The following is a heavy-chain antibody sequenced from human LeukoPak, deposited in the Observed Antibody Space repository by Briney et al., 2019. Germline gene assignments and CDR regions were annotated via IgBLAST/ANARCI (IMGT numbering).Heavy chain of an antibody. Sequence: KPSETLSLTCTVSGGSISSSNYYWGWIRQPPGKGLEWIGSIYYNGNTYYNPSLKSRVTISVDTSKNQFSLKLSSVTAADTAVYYCARVRFGAPLVAFDIWGQGTMVTVSS. CDR1: GGSISSSNYY. J-gene: IGHJ3*02. V-gene: IGHV4-39*07. CDR3: ARVRFGAPLVAFDI. CDR2: IYYNGNT. D-gene: IGHD3-10*01.